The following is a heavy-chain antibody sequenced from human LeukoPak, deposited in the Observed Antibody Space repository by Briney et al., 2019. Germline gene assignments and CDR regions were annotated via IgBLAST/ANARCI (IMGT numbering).Heavy chain of an antibody. Sequence: ASVKVSCKASGGTFSSYAISLVRQAPGQGLEWMGGIIPIFGTANYAQKFQGRVTITTDESTSTAYMELSSLRSEDTAVYYCARDPSPVGKSYRSYWYFDLWGRGTLVTVSS. CDR2: IIPIFGTA. CDR1: GGTFSSYA. D-gene: IGHD3-16*02. V-gene: IGHV1-69*05. J-gene: IGHJ2*01. CDR3: ARDPSPVGKSYRSYWYFDL.